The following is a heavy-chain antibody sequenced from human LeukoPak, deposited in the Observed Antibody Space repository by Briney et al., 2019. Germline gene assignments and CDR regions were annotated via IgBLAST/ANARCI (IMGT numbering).Heavy chain of an antibody. D-gene: IGHD3-22*01. CDR3: ARHAYYYDSSGYYPKGYYYYYMDV. J-gene: IGHJ6*03. CDR1: GGSFSGYY. Sequence: PSETLSLTCAVYGGSFSGYYWSWIRQPPGKGLEWIGEINHSGSTNYNPSLKSRVTISVDTSRNQFSLKLNSVTAADTAVYYCARHAYYYDSSGYYPKGYYYYYMDVWGKGTTVTISS. V-gene: IGHV4-34*01. CDR2: INHSGST.